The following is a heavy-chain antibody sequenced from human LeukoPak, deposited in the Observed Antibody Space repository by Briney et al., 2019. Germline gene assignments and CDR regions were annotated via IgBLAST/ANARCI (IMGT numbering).Heavy chain of an antibody. V-gene: IGHV3-23*01. J-gene: IGHJ4*02. CDR3: AKENPVGGTNYFDY. CDR2: ITGSGDST. CDR1: GFIFSTYA. Sequence: GGSLRLSCAASGFIFSTYAMSWVRQAPGKGLERVSAITGSGDSTYYADSVKGRFTISRDNSKNTLSLQMNSLRAEDTAVYYCAKENPVGGTNYFDYWGQGTLVTVPS. D-gene: IGHD1-26*01.